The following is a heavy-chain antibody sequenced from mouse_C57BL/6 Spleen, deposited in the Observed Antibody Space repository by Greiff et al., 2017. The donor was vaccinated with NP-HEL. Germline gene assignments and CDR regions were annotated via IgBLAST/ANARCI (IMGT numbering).Heavy chain of an antibody. Sequence: QVQLQQPGAELVKPGASVKLSCKASGYTFTSYWMHWVKQRPGRGLEWIGRIDPNSGGTKYNEKFKSKATLTVDKPSSTAYMQLSSLTSEDSAVYDCAISPGSSYSYWYFEVWGTGTTVTVSS. CDR2: IDPNSGGT. CDR3: AISPGSSYSYWYFEV. D-gene: IGHD1-1*01. V-gene: IGHV1-72*01. CDR1: GYTFTSYW. J-gene: IGHJ1*03.